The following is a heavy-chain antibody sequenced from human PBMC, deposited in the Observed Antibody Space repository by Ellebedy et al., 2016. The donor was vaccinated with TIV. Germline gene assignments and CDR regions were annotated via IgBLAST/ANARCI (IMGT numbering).Heavy chain of an antibody. V-gene: IGHV3-21*05. J-gene: IGHJ4*02. CDR2: ISSSSSDT. CDR3: VRDKLSGATILDY. Sequence: GGSLRLSCAASGFTFSSYSMNWVRQAPGKGLEWLSYISSSSSDTYYAGSVKGRFTISRDNAKNSLYLQMNSLRAEDTAVYYCVRDKLSGATILDYWGQGTLVTVSS. CDR1: GFTFSSYS. D-gene: IGHD7-27*01.